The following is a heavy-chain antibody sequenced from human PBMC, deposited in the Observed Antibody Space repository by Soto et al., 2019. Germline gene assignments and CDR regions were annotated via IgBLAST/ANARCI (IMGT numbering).Heavy chain of an antibody. CDR3: VRGRYYDSGAYYQY. J-gene: IGHJ4*02. CDR1: GFTFSSYG. Sequence: GGSLRLSCAASGFTFSSYGMHWVRQAPGKGLEWVANIKQDGSEKYYVDSVKGRFTISRDNAKNSLYLQMNSLRDEDTAVYYCVRGRYYDSGAYYQYWGQGTLVTVSS. V-gene: IGHV3-7*01. CDR2: IKQDGSEK. D-gene: IGHD3-22*01.